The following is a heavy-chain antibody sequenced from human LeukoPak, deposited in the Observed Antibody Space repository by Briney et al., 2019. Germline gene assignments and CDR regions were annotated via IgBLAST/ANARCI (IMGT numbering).Heavy chain of an antibody. CDR1: GFTFSSYW. V-gene: IGHV3-7*01. CDR2: IKQDGSEK. Sequence: GGSLRLSCAASGFTFSSYWMSWVRQAPGKGLEWVANIKQDGSEKYYVDSVKGRFTISRDNAKNSLYLQMNSLRAEDTAVYYCAKADYTASSDYWGQGTLVTVSS. J-gene: IGHJ4*02. D-gene: IGHD2-2*02. CDR3: AKADYTASSDY.